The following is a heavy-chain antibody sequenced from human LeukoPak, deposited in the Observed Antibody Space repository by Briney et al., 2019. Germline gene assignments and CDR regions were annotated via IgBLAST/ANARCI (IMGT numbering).Heavy chain of an antibody. V-gene: IGHV4-34*01. J-gene: IGHJ4*02. Sequence: PWETLSLTCTVSGGSISSYCWSWVRQPPGKGLEWIGEINHSGSTNYNPSLKSRVTISVDTSKNQFSLKLSSVTAADTAVYYCARGRYGSGSYKGRYFDYWGQGTLVTVSS. D-gene: IGHD3-10*01. CDR3: ARGRYGSGSYKGRYFDY. CDR1: GGSISSYC. CDR2: INHSGST.